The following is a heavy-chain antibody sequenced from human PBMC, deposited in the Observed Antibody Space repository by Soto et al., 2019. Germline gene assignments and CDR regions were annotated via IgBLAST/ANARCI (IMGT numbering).Heavy chain of an antibody. CDR1: GYTFSNFW. Sequence: PGESLKISCQCSGYTFSNFWIAWVRQLPGKGLEWMGIIYPGDYETRYSPSFHGKVTISADRSIGTAYLQWSSLEASDSAFYFCARSPRSSPYFGYWGQGALVTVSS. J-gene: IGHJ4*02. V-gene: IGHV5-51*01. CDR3: ARSPRSSPYFGY. D-gene: IGHD6-13*01. CDR2: IYPGDYET.